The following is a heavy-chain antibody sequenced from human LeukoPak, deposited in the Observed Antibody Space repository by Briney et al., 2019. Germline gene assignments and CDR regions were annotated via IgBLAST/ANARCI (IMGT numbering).Heavy chain of an antibody. D-gene: IGHD2-15*01. J-gene: IGHJ6*03. CDR3: GRFGWGDCTGRGVVVAAITWELLPYYYYYYMDV. V-gene: IGHV1-18*01. Sequence: ASVKVSCKASGYTFTSYGISWVRQAPGQGLEWMGWISAYNGNTNYAQKLQGRVTMTTDTSKSTAYMELRSVRSDDTAVYYCGRFGWGDCTGRGVVVAAITWELLPYYYYYYMDVWGKGTTVTISS. CDR2: ISAYNGNT. CDR1: GYTFTSYG.